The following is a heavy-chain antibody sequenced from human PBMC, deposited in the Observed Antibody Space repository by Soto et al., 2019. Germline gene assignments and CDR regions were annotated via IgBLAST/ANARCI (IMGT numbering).Heavy chain of an antibody. D-gene: IGHD2-15*01. J-gene: IGHJ4*02. Sequence: SEALSLTCTVSGGSISSSNYYWGWIRQPPGKGLEWIGSIYYSGSTYYNPSLKSRVTISVDTSKNQFSLKLSSVTAADTAVYYCARARYCGGGDCFSDYWGQGTLVTVSS. CDR1: GGSISSSNYY. CDR3: ARARYCGGGDCFSDY. V-gene: IGHV4-39*07. CDR2: IYYSGST.